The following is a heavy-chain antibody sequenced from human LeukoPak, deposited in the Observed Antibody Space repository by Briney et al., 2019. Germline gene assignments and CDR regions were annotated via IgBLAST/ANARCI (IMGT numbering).Heavy chain of an antibody. CDR1: GGSISSGDYY. V-gene: IGHV4-30-4*01. CDR2: IYYSGST. J-gene: IGHJ5*02. CDR3: ASDCSSTSCRP. D-gene: IGHD2-2*01. Sequence: SQTLSLTCTVSGGSISSGDYYWSGIRQPPGKGLEGIGYIYYSGSTYYNPSLKSRVTISVDTSKNQSSLKLSSVTAADTAVYYCASDCSSTSCRPWGQGTLVTVSS.